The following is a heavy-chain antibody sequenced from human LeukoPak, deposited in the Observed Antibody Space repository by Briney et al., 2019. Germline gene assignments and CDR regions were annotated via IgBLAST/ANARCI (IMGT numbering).Heavy chain of an antibody. J-gene: IGHJ4*02. CDR2: INPNSGGT. CDR3: ARSPYSSAFDY. Sequence: AASVKVSCKASGYTFTGYYMYWVRQAPGQGLEWMGWINPNSGGTNYAQKFQGRVTMTRDTSISTAYMELSRLRSDDTAVYYCARSPYSSAFDYWGQGTLVTVSS. V-gene: IGHV1-2*02. CDR1: GYTFTGYY. D-gene: IGHD6-25*01.